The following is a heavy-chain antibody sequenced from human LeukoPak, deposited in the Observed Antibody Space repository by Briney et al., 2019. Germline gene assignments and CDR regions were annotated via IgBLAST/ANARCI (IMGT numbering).Heavy chain of an antibody. J-gene: IGHJ2*01. V-gene: IGHV4-34*01. CDR1: GGSFSGYY. D-gene: IGHD2-21*02. CDR2: INHSGST. Sequence: KPSETLSLTCAVYGGSFSGYYWSWIRQPPGKGLEWIGEINHSGSTNYNPSPKSRVTISVDTSKNQFSLKLSSVTAADTAVYYCARGLSVVVTAIRYFDLWGRGTLVTVSS. CDR3: ARGLSVVVTAIRYFDL.